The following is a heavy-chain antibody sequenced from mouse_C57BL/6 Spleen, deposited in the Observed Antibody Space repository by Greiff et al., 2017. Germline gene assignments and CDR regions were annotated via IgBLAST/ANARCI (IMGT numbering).Heavy chain of an antibody. Sequence: QVQLQQSGPELVKPGASVKISCKASGYAFSSSWMNWVKQRPGKGLEWIGRIYPGAGDTNYNGKFKGKATLTADKSSSTAYMQLSSLTSEDSAVYFCERWGGSSSYYAMDYWGQGVSVTVSA. CDR1: GYAFSSSW. D-gene: IGHD1-1*01. CDR3: ERWGGSSSYYAMDY. V-gene: IGHV1-82*01. CDR2: IYPGAGDT. J-gene: IGHJ4*01.